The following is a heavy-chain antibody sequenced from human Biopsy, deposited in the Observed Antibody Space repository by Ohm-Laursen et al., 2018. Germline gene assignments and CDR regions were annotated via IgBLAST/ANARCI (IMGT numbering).Heavy chain of an antibody. V-gene: IGHV4-34*01. D-gene: IGHD3-16*01. J-gene: IGHJ6*02. Sequence: PSETLSLTCVVYGGSFSGYYWTWIRQPPGKGLEWIGEINHRGSASYNPSLKSRITVLVDTSKNQFSLKLRSVSAADTAVYFCARALDYYDPYYYYAMDVWGQGTSVTVSS. CDR2: INHRGSA. CDR3: ARALDYYDPYYYYAMDV. CDR1: GGSFSGYY.